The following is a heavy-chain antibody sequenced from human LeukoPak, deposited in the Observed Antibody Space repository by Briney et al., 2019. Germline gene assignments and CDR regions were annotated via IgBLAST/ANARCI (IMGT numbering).Heavy chain of an antibody. CDR2: IIPILGIA. CDR1: GGTFSSYA. V-gene: IGHV1-69*04. D-gene: IGHD6-13*01. Sequence: SVKVSCKASGGTFSSYAISWVRQAPGQGLEWMGRIIPILGIANYAQKFQGRVTITADKSTSTAYMELSSLRSEDTAVYYCARGVGSSSWYRYFQHWGQGTLVTVSS. J-gene: IGHJ1*01. CDR3: ARGVGSSSWYRYFQH.